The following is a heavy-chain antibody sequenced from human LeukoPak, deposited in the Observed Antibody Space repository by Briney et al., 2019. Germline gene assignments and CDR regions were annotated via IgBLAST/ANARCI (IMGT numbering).Heavy chain of an antibody. CDR2: IRPNSGGT. CDR3: ARDYYGSGTYYKDY. J-gene: IGHJ4*02. V-gene: IGHV1-2*02. D-gene: IGHD3-10*01. CDR1: GYTFTAYY. Sequence: ASVKVSCKASGYTFTAYYLHWVRQAPGQGLEWMGWIRPNSGGTNYAQNFQGRVSMTTDTSISTVCMELSRLRSDDTAVYYCARDYYGSGTYYKDYWGQGTLVTVSS.